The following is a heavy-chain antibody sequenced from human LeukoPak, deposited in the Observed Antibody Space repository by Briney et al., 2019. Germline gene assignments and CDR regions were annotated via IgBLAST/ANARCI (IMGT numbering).Heavy chain of an antibody. J-gene: IGHJ4*02. V-gene: IGHV3-49*04. Sequence: GGSLRLSCTASGFTFGVYAMSWVRQAPGQGLEWVGFIRSKAYGGTTEYAASVKGRFTISRDDSKSIAYLQMNSLKTEDTAVYYCTRDYPGVIDYWGQGTLVTVSS. CDR1: GFTFGVYA. CDR3: TRDYPGVIDY. CDR2: IRSKAYGGTT. D-gene: IGHD2-21*01.